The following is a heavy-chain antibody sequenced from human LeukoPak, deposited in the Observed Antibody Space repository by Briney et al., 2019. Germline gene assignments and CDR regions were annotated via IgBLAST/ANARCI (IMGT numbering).Heavy chain of an antibody. CDR1: GGSISSYY. Sequence: PSETLSLTCTVSGGSISSYYWSWIRQPPGKGLEWIGYIHYSGSTNYNPSLKSRVTISVDTSKNQFSLKLSSVTAADTAMYYCAREKIGTGTVLGKDYYYMDVWGKGTTVTVSS. V-gene: IGHV4-59*01. CDR3: AREKIGTGTVLGKDYYYMDV. CDR2: IHYSGST. J-gene: IGHJ6*03. D-gene: IGHD3-16*01.